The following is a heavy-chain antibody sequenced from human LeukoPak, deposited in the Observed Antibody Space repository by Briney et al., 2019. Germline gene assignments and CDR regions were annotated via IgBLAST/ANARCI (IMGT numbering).Heavy chain of an antibody. V-gene: IGHV1-69*13. CDR2: IIPIFGTA. J-gene: IGHJ4*02. D-gene: IGHD1-1*01. Sequence: PVKVSCKASGGTFSSYAISWVRQAPGQGLEWMGGIIPIFGTANYAQKFQGRVTITADESTSTAYMELSSLRSEDTAVYYCARDKGGTIGPIFDYWGQGTLVTVSS. CDR1: GGTFSSYA. CDR3: ARDKGGTIGPIFDY.